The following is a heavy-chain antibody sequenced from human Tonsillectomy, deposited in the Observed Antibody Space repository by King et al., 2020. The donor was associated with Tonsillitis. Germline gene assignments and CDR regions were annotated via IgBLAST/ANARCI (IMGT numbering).Heavy chain of an antibody. CDR2: IIPIFDTP. Sequence: QLVQSGAEVKKPGSSVKVSCKASGGSFRTYAICWVRQAPGHGLEWMGGIIPIFDTPNYAQKFQGRITITADESTSTAYMELSSLRSEDTAVYYCATGCSVLMRRGDDCSPDWGQGTLVTVSS. J-gene: IGHJ4*02. CDR3: ATGCSVLMRRGDDCSPD. D-gene: IGHD2-21*02. V-gene: IGHV1-69*12. CDR1: GGSFRTYA.